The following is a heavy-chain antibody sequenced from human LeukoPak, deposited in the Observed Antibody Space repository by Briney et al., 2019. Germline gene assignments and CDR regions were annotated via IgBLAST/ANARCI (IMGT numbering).Heavy chain of an antibody. V-gene: IGHV3-11*01. CDR3: ASRYCSSTSCYTASYYYGMDV. D-gene: IGHD2-2*02. CDR1: GLTFSDYY. CDR2: ISSSGSTI. Sequence: GGSLRLSCAASGLTFSDYYMSWIRQAPGKGLEWVSYISSSGSTIYYADSVKGRFTISRDNAKNSLYLQMNSLRAEDTAVYYCASRYCSSTSCYTASYYYGMDVWGQGTTVTVSS. J-gene: IGHJ6*02.